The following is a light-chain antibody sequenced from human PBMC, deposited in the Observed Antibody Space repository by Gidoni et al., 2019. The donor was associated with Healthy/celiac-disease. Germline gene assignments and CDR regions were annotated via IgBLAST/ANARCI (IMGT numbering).Light chain of an antibody. CDR3: QQCYSTPQT. V-gene: IGKV1-39*01. Sequence: DIQMTQSPSSLSASVGDRVTITCRASQSISSYLNWYQQKPGKAPKLLIYAASSLQSGVPSRFSVSGSRTDFPLTISSLQPEDFATYYCQQCYSTPQTFGQGTQVEIK. CDR1: QSISSY. J-gene: IGKJ1*01. CDR2: AAS.